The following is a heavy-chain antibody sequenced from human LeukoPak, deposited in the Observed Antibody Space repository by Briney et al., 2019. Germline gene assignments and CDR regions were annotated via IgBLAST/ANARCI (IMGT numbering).Heavy chain of an antibody. J-gene: IGHJ4*02. CDR3: AREVDTAMVLDY. D-gene: IGHD5-18*01. CDR2: ISYDGSNK. Sequence: GGSLRLSCAASGFTFSSYAMHWVRQAPGKGLEWVAVISYDGSNKYYADSVKGRFTISRDNSKNTLYLQMNSLRAEDTAVYYCAREVDTAMVLDYWGQGTLVTVSS. V-gene: IGHV3-30-3*01. CDR1: GFTFSSYA.